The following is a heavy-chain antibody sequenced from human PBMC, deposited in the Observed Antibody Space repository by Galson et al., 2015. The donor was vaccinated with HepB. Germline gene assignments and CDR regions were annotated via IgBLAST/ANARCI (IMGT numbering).Heavy chain of an antibody. CDR1: GYSFSSYD. Sequence: SVKVSCNASGYSFSSYDMNWVRQAPGQGLEWMGWINTNTGNPTYAQGFTGRFVFSLDTSVSTAYLQISSLKTEDTAVYYCARDSTSGSFDYWGQGTLVTVSS. CDR3: ARDSTSGSFDY. D-gene: IGHD6-19*01. CDR2: INTNTGNP. V-gene: IGHV7-4-1*02. J-gene: IGHJ4*02.